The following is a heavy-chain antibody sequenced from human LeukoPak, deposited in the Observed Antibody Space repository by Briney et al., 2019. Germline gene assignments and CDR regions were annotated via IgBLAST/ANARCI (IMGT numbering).Heavy chain of an antibody. CDR1: GFTFSSYA. CDR3: ARVFSGYDLWFGYYYMDV. D-gene: IGHD3-10*01. J-gene: IGHJ6*03. V-gene: IGHV3-23*01. Sequence: GVSLRLSCAASGFTFSSYAMNWVRQAPGKGLEWISSISGCGDNTNYADSLKGRFTISRDNAKNPLYLQMNSLRAEDTAVYYCARVFSGYDLWFGYYYMDVWGKGTTVTVSS. CDR2: ISGCGDNT.